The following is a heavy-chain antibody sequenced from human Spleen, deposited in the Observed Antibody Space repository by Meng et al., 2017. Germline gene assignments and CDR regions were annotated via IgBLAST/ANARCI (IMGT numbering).Heavy chain of an antibody. V-gene: IGHV3-13*01. Sequence: GGPLRLSCAASGFTFSDFDMHWVRQSTGRGLEWVSSIGAAGDTYYSGSAKGRFSISREDGKNSFYLQMNSLRAGDTAVYYCARGGLLLHYWYFDLWGHGTLVTVSS. CDR3: ARGGLLLHYWYFDL. D-gene: IGHD3-16*01. J-gene: IGHJ2*01. CDR1: GFTFSDFD. CDR2: IGAAGDT.